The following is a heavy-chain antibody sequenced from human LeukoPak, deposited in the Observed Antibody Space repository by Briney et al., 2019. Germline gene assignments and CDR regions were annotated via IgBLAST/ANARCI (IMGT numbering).Heavy chain of an antibody. D-gene: IGHD6-13*01. CDR3: ARVPRRIAAAGPFDY. CDR2: ISSSSSTI. CDR1: GFTFSSYS. J-gene: IGHJ4*02. V-gene: IGHV3-48*01. Sequence: GGSLRLSCAASGFTFSSYSMNWVRQAPGKGLEWVSYISSSSSTIYYADSVKGRITISRDNSKNTLYLQMNSLRAEDTAVYYCARVPRRIAAAGPFDYWGQGTLVTVSS.